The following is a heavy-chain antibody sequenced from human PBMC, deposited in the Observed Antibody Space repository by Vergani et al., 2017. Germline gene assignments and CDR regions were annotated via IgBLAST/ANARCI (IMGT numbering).Heavy chain of an antibody. Sequence: EVQLVESGGGLVQPGRSLRLSCAASGFTFDDYAMHWVRQAPGKGLEWVSGINWNSETITYADSVKGRFTISRDNSKNTMFLQMNNLRAEDTAVYYCAKDNVPGYYDSSGYCDYWGQGTLVTVSS. CDR2: INWNSETI. J-gene: IGHJ4*02. D-gene: IGHD3-22*01. CDR1: GFTFDDYA. V-gene: IGHV3-9*01. CDR3: AKDNVPGYYDSSGYCDY.